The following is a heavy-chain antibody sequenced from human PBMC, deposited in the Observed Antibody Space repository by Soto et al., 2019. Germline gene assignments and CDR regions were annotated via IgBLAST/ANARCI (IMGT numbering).Heavy chain of an antibody. CDR2: ISAYNGNT. CDR1: GYTFTSYG. D-gene: IGHD3-9*01. CDR3: ARAPGDILTGYSDFDP. J-gene: IGHJ5*02. Sequence: ASVKVSCKASGYTFTSYGISWVRQAPGQGLEWMGWISAYNGNTNYAQKLQGRVTMTTDTSTSTAYMELRSLRSDDTAVYYCARAPGDILTGYSDFDPWGQGTLVTVSS. V-gene: IGHV1-18*01.